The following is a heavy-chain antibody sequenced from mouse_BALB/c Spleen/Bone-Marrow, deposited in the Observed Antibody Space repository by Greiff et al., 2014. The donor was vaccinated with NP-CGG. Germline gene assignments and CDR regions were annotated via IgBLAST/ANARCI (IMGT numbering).Heavy chain of an antibody. CDR2: IYPGDGST. V-gene: IGHV1S56*01. Sequence: VQLVESGPELVKPGALVKISCKASGYTFTSYDINWVKQRPGQGLEWIGWIYPGDGSTKYNEKFKGKATLTADKSSSTAYMQLSSLTSENSAVYFCARPGDSSGYGFAYWGQGTLVTVSA. CDR3: ARPGDSSGYGFAY. D-gene: IGHD3-2*01. J-gene: IGHJ3*01. CDR1: GYTFTSYD.